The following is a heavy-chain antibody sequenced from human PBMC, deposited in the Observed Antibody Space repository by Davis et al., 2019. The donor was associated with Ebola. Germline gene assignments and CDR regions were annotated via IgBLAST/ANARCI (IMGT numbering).Heavy chain of an antibody. CDR2: TRSGRDDYI. J-gene: IGHJ4*02. D-gene: IGHD1-26*01. CDR1: GFSFSSYW. CDR3: GRGSDRWELPSH. V-gene: IGHV3-21*01. Sequence: PGGSLRLSCLGSGFSFSSYWMSWVRQAPGKGLEWVASTRSGRDDYIHHADAVKGRLTISTDPAKNSVFLQMNSLTADDTGVYYCGRGSDRWELPSHWGQGTNVTVSS.